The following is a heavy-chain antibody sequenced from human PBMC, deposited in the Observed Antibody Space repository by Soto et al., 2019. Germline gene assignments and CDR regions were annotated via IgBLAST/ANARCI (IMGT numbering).Heavy chain of an antibody. D-gene: IGHD2-21*02. V-gene: IGHV4-59*01. CDR3: ARDLWGYCGTDCYPLDV. Sequence: QVQLQESGPGLVKPSETLSLTCTVSGGSISRYYWSWIRQPPGKGLEWIGYMYNTGSTVYNPPFMXRVTXTXYTSKIQFSLKLNSVTAADTAVYYCARDLWGYCGTDCYPLDVWGQGTTVTVSS. CDR2: MYNTGST. CDR1: GGSISRYY. J-gene: IGHJ6*02.